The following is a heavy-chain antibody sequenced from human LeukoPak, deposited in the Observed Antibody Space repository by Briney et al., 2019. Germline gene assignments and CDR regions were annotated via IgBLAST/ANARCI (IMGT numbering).Heavy chain of an antibody. Sequence: ASVKVSCKASGYTFTSYGISWVRQAPGQGLEWMGWISAYNGNTNYAQKFQGRVTMTRDTSTSTIYMELSSLRSEDTAVYYCARVGSASAFDIWGQGTMVTVSS. J-gene: IGHJ3*02. V-gene: IGHV1-18*01. CDR1: GYTFTSYG. CDR2: ISAYNGNT. D-gene: IGHD3-10*01. CDR3: ARVGSASAFDI.